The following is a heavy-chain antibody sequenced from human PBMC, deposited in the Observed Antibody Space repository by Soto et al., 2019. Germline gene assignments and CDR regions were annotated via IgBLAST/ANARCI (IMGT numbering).Heavy chain of an antibody. Sequence: PGGSLRLSCASSGFTFSNYAMHLVRQPPGKGLQWLAVISYDGNNKYYANSVEGRFTISRDNSKNTVYLQMNSLRLEDTAVYYCARGPSYSDSYFDYWGQGTLVTVSS. J-gene: IGHJ4*02. CDR1: GFTFSNYA. V-gene: IGHV3-30*03. D-gene: IGHD4-17*01. CDR3: ARGPSYSDSYFDY. CDR2: ISYDGNNK.